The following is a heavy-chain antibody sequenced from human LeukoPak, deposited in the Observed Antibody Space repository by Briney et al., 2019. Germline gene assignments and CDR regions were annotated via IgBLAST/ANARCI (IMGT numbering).Heavy chain of an antibody. V-gene: IGHV4-34*01. CDR1: GGSFSGYY. J-gene: IGHJ4*02. CDR3: ARLPDYGDFDY. D-gene: IGHD4-17*01. Sequence: SETLSLTCAVYGGSFSGYYWSWIRQPPGKGLEWIGEINHSGSTNYNPSLKSRVTISVDTSKNQFSLKLSSVTAADTAVYYCARLPDYGDFDYWGQGTLVTVSS. CDR2: INHSGST.